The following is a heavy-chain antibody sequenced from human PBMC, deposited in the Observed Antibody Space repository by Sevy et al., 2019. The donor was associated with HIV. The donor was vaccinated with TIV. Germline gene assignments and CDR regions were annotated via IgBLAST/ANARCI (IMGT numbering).Heavy chain of an antibody. J-gene: IGHJ6*02. CDR2: INPNSGGT. V-gene: IGHV1-2*02. D-gene: IGHD1-7*01. CDR3: VRDRELQAGYYYYGMDV. Sequence: ASVKVSCKASGYTFTGYYMHWVRQAPGQGLEWMGWINPNSGGTNYAQKFQGRVTMTRDTSISTAYMELSRLRSDDTAVYYCVRDRELQAGYYYYGMDVWGQGTTVTVSS. CDR1: GYTFTGYY.